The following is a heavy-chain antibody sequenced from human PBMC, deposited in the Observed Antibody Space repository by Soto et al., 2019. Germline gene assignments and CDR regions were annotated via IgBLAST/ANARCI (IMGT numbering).Heavy chain of an antibody. V-gene: IGHV4-39*01. CDR1: NGSISSSSYY. D-gene: IGHD5-12*01. J-gene: IGHJ6*02. CDR2: IYYSGST. Sequence: PSETLSLTCTVSNGSISSSSYYWGRIRQPPGKGLEWIGSIYYSGSTYYNPSLKSRVTISVDTSKNQFSLKLSSVTAADTAVYYCARQGGIVATIGAYYYYGMDVWGQGTTVTVSS. CDR3: ARQGGIVATIGAYYYYGMDV.